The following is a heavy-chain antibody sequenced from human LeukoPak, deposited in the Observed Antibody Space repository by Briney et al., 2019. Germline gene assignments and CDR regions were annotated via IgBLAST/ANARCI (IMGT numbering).Heavy chain of an antibody. CDR1: GGSISSYY. V-gene: IGHV4-59*08. J-gene: IGHJ6*03. CDR2: IYYSGST. CDR3: ARHGYYYYMDV. Sequence: SETLSLTCTVSGGSISSYYRSWIRQPPGKGLEWIGYIYYSGSTNYNPSLKSRVTISVDTSKNQSSLKLSSVTAADTAVYYCARHGYYYYMDVWGKGTTVTVSS.